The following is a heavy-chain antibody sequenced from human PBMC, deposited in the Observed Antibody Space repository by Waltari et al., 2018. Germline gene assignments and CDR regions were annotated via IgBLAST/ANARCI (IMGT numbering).Heavy chain of an antibody. Sequence: QVQLVQSGAEVKKPGSSVKVSCKASGGTFSSYAISWVRQAPGQGLEWMGGIIPIFGTANYAQKFQGRVTITADESTSTAYMELSSLRSEDTAVYYCARAGLRMAGDSGSYYYYYYMDVWGKGTTVTISS. CDR1: GGTFSSYA. V-gene: IGHV1-69*12. D-gene: IGHD1-26*01. CDR2: IIPIFGTA. CDR3: ARAGLRMAGDSGSYYYYYYMDV. J-gene: IGHJ6*03.